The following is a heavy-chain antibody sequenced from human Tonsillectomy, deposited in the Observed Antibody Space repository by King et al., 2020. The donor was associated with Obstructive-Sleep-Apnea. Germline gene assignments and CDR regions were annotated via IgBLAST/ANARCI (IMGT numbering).Heavy chain of an antibody. CDR1: GFTFSSYG. CDR2: IRYDGSNK. D-gene: IGHD3-10*01. Sequence: VQLVESGGGVVQPGRSLRLSCAASGFTFSSYGMHWVRQAPGKGLEWVAFIRYDGSNKYYADSVKGRFTISRDNSKNTLYLQMNSLRAEDTAVYYCATTHPWTLWFGELSLDYWGQGTLVTVSS. CDR3: ATTHPWTLWFGELSLDY. J-gene: IGHJ4*02. V-gene: IGHV3-30*02.